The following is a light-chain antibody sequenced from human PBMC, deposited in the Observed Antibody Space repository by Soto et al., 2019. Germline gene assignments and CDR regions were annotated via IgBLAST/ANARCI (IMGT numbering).Light chain of an antibody. V-gene: IGLV2-14*01. J-gene: IGLJ2*01. Sequence: QSVLTQPASVSGSPGQSITISCTGTSSDVGGYNYVSWYQQHPGKAPKLMIYEVSNRPSGVSNRFSGSKSGITASLTISGLQAEDEADYYCSSYTTSITPVVFGGGTKLTVL. CDR3: SSYTTSITPVV. CDR1: SSDVGGYNY. CDR2: EVS.